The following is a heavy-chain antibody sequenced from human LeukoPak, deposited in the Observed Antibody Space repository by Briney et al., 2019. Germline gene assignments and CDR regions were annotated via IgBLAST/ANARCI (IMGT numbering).Heavy chain of an antibody. D-gene: IGHD3-9*01. CDR3: ARVLSVDILTGYGY. Sequence: SETLSLTCTVSGGSISSGGYYWSWIRQPPGKGLEWIGYIYHSGSTYYNPSLKSRVTISVDRSKNQFSLKLSSVTAADTAVYYCARVLSVDILTGYGYWGQGTLVTVSS. CDR2: IYHSGST. J-gene: IGHJ4*02. CDR1: GGSISSGGYY. V-gene: IGHV4-30-2*01.